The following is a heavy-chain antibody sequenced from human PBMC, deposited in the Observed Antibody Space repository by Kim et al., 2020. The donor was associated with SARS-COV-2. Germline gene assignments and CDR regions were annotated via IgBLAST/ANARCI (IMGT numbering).Heavy chain of an antibody. CDR1: GYTFTSYG. D-gene: IGHD3-16*01. V-gene: IGHV1-18*01. CDR3: ARDWGIDMITFGFDY. J-gene: IGHJ4*02. Sequence: ASVKVSCKASGYTFTSYGISWVRQAPGQGLEWMGWISAYNGNTNYAQKLQGRVTMTTDTSTSTAYMELRSLRSDDTAVYYCARDWGIDMITFGFDYWGQGTLVTVSS. CDR2: ISAYNGNT.